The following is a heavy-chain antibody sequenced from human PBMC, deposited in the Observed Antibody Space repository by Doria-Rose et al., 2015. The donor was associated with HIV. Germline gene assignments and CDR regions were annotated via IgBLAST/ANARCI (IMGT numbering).Heavy chain of an antibody. CDR3: ARIKSSRWYHKYYFDF. Sequence: QITVKECGPVPVKPTETLTLTCTVSGVSLSSPGMGVSWIRQPPGKALEWLANIFSDDDRSYNTSLKSRLTISRGTSKSQVVLTMTDMDPVDTATYYCARIKSSRWYHKYYFDFWGQGTLVIVSA. CDR2: IFSDDDR. CDR1: GVSLSSPGMG. J-gene: IGHJ4*02. V-gene: IGHV2-26*01. D-gene: IGHD6-13*01.